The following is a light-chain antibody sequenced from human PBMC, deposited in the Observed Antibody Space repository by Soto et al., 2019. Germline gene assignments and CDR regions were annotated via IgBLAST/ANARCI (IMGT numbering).Light chain of an antibody. CDR2: DAS. CDR3: QQRSNWPPIT. V-gene: IGKV3-11*01. CDR1: QSVSSK. Sequence: EIAMTQSPATLSVSPGERATLSCRASQSVSSKLAWYQQKPGQAPRLLIYDASTRATGIPARFSGSGSGTDFTLTISSLEPEDAAVYYCQQRSNWPPITFGQGTRLEIK. J-gene: IGKJ5*01.